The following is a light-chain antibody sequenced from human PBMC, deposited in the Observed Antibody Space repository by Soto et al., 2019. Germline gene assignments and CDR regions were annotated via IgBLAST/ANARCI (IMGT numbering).Light chain of an antibody. Sequence: EIVLTQSPATLSLSPGERATLSCRTSQSVNRYLDWYQQKPGQAPRLLIYDASNRAAGIPARFSGSGSGTDFSLTISSLEPEDFAVYYCHRRVNWSTFGPGTKVDIK. CDR3: HRRVNWST. V-gene: IGKV3-11*01. CDR2: DAS. J-gene: IGKJ3*01. CDR1: QSVNRY.